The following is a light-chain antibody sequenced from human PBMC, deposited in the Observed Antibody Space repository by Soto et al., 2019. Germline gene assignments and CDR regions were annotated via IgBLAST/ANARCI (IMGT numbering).Light chain of an antibody. Sequence: EIVMTQSPATLSVSPGERATLSCRASQSLSNNLAWYQQKPGQAPRLLIYGASTRATGIPARFSGSGSGTEFTLTLSSLQSEDFAVYYCQQYNNWPPWTFGQGTKVEIK. J-gene: IGKJ1*01. CDR3: QQYNNWPPWT. V-gene: IGKV3-15*01. CDR1: QSLSNN. CDR2: GAS.